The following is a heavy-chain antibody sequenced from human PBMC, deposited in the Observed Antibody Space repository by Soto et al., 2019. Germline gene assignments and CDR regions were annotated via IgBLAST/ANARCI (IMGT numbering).Heavy chain of an antibody. Sequence: QVQLVESGGGVVQPGRSLRLSCAASGFTFSSYGMHWVRQAPGKGLEWVAVIWYDGSNKYYADSVKGRFTISRDNSKNTLYLQMNSLRAEDTAVYYCARDRGGSYARYYFDYWGQGTLVTVSS. CDR3: ARDRGGSYARYYFDY. D-gene: IGHD1-26*01. CDR1: GFTFSSYG. CDR2: IWYDGSNK. V-gene: IGHV3-33*01. J-gene: IGHJ4*02.